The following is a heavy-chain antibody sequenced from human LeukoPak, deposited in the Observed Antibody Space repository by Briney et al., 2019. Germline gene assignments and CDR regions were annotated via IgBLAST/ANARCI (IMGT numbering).Heavy chain of an antibody. D-gene: IGHD3-22*01. J-gene: IGHJ3*01. V-gene: IGHV1-18*01. CDR3: ARGLDSKDAFDF. Sequence: ASVKVSCKASGYTFSSFGITWVRQAPGQGVEWMGWISGYNGNTHYAQKFQGRVTMTTDTSTTSAYMEVRSLRSDDTAVYYCARGLDSKDAFDFWGQGTLITVSS. CDR1: GYTFSSFG. CDR2: ISGYNGNT.